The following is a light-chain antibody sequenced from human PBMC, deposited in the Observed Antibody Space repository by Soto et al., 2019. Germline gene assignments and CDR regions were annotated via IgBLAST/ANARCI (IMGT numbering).Light chain of an antibody. CDR1: SSDIGASDY. CDR2: EVN. V-gene: IGLV2-14*01. J-gene: IGLJ1*01. CDR3: CSLTTSMTLA. Sequence: QSVLTPPASLSGAPRHSITLSYTRTSSDIGASDYVFWFQQHPGKAPKIMISEVNNRPPGVSNRFYDYKSGNPAHLTIPGLQVENEAEDVWCSLTTSMTLAFGPGTKVTIL.